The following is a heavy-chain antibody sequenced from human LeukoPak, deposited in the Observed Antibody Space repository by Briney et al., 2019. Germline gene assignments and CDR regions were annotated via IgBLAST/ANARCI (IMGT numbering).Heavy chain of an antibody. Sequence: KPSETLSLTCTVFGGSISSYYWSWIRQPPGKGPEWIGCISYSGSTNYNPSLKSRVTISLDTSKNQFSLRLSSVTAADTAVYYCAREKDDYYYFDYWGQGTLVTVSP. CDR3: AREKDDYYYFDY. J-gene: IGHJ4*02. D-gene: IGHD4-11*01. CDR2: ISYSGST. V-gene: IGHV4-59*01. CDR1: GGSISSYY.